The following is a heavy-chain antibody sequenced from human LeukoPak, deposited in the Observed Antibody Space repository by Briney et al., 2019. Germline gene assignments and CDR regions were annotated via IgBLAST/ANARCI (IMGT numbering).Heavy chain of an antibody. CDR3: TTDYYESSAYYKY. D-gene: IGHD3-22*01. J-gene: IGHJ4*02. V-gene: IGHV3-15*01. Sequence: GGSLTLSCAASGFTFSNAWMTWVRQAPGKGLEWVGRIKSKTDAGTTDYAAPVKGRFIISRDDSKNTLYLQMNSLKTEDTAVYYCTTDYYESSAYYKYWGQGTLVTVSS. CDR1: GFTFSNAW. CDR2: IKSKTDAGTT.